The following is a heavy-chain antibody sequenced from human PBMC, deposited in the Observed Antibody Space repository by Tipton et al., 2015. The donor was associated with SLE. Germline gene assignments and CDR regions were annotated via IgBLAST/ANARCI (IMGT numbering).Heavy chain of an antibody. D-gene: IGHD4-23*01. CDR2: ISRSSGYT. CDR3: ARDGGNDAFDI. V-gene: IGHV3-11*06. J-gene: IGHJ3*02. Sequence: SLRLSCAASGFTFTDYYMSWIRQAPGRGLEWVSYISRSSGYTTYADSVEGRFTISRDNAKNSLYLQMSSLRAEDTAVYYCARDGGNDAFDIWGQGTMVTVSS. CDR1: GFTFTDYY.